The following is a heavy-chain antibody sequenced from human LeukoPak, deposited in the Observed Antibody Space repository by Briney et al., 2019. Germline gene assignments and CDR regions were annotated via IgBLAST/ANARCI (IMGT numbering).Heavy chain of an antibody. V-gene: IGHV3-7*03. Sequence: PGESLRLSCAASGFTFSAYWMTWVRQAPGKGLEWVANINEGSNLKMYVDSVKGRFTISRDNSKNSLYLQMNSLRTEDTALYYCAKDVGRRGSGSQVGYYFDYWGQGTLVTVSS. CDR3: AKDVGRRGSGSQVGYYFDY. D-gene: IGHD3-10*01. J-gene: IGHJ4*02. CDR2: INEGSNLK. CDR1: GFTFSAYW.